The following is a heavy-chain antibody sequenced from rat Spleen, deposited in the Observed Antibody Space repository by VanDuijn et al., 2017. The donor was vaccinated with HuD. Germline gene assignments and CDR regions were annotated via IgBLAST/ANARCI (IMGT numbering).Heavy chain of an antibody. CDR1: GFSLGNYA. Sequence: QVQLKESGPGLVQPSQTLSLTCTVSGFSLGNYAVVWVRQPPGKGLEWMGVIWGNGNTYYNSALKSRLTISRDTSKSQVFLKMNSLQTEDTAIYFCTRSRGGSMYVMDGWGQGASVTVSS. CDR3: TRSRGGSMYVMDG. J-gene: IGHJ4*01. D-gene: IGHD1-11*01. V-gene: IGHV2-13*01. CDR2: IWGNGNT.